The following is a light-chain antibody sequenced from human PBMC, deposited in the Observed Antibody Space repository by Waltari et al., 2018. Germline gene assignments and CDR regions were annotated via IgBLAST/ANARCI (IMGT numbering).Light chain of an antibody. CDR3: LQHNTYPLT. V-gene: IGKV1-17*01. Sequence: DIQMTQSPSSLSASVGDRVIITCRASRAIRNDLAWYQQRTGEVPKRLIFAASNLQSGAPSRFSGWGSETEFTLTISSLQPEDFATYYCLQHNTYPLTFGGGTKVEFK. CDR1: RAIRND. CDR2: AAS. J-gene: IGKJ4*01.